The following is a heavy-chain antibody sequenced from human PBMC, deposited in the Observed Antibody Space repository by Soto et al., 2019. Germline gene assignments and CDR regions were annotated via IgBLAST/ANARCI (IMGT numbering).Heavy chain of an antibody. J-gene: IGHJ3*01. Sequence: GGSLRLSCVASGFTFGTFAMSWVRQAPGKGLEWVVAISDSGGSPYYADSVKGRFTVSRDNSENTLSLQMNSLRAGDTAVYFCAKTTRRVIRFLEWSDGFDVWGQGTMVTVSS. CDR1: GFTFGTFA. CDR2: ISDSGGSP. V-gene: IGHV3-23*01. CDR3: AKTTRRVIRFLEWSDGFDV. D-gene: IGHD3-3*01.